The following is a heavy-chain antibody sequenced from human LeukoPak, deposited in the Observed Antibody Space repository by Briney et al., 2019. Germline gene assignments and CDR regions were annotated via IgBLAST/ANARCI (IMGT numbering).Heavy chain of an antibody. V-gene: IGHV1-2*02. D-gene: IGHD6-19*01. Sequence: ASVKVSCKASGYTFTSYDINWVRQATGQGLEWMGWMNPNSGGTNYAQKFQGRVTMTRDTSISAAYMELTRLGSDDTAVYYCATQTGYSSGWYDYWGQGTLVTVSS. CDR3: ATQTGYSSGWYDY. CDR1: GYTFTSYD. CDR2: MNPNSGGT. J-gene: IGHJ4*02.